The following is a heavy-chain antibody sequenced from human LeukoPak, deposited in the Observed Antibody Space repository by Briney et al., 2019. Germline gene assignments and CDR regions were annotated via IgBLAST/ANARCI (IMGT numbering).Heavy chain of an antibody. Sequence: SETLSLTCTVSGGSISSHYWSWIRQPPGKGLEWIGYIYYSGSTNYNPSLKSQVTISVDTSKNQFSLKLSSVTAADTAVYYCARAYCSSTSCYSLESNWFDPWGQGTLVTVSS. CDR1: GGSISSHY. J-gene: IGHJ5*02. CDR3: ARAYCSSTSCYSLESNWFDP. V-gene: IGHV4-59*11. D-gene: IGHD2-2*01. CDR2: IYYSGST.